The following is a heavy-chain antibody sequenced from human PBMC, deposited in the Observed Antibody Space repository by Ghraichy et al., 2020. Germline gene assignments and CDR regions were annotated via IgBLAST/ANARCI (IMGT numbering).Heavy chain of an antibody. D-gene: IGHD2-2*01. Sequence: SGPTLVKPTQTLTLTCTFSGFSLSTSGVGVGWIRQPPGKALEWLALIYWNDDKRYSPSLKSRLPITKDTSKNQVVLTMTNMDPVDTPTYYCAHSAGGVVAEAQFDYWGQGTLVTVSS. V-gene: IGHV2-5*01. J-gene: IGHJ4*02. CDR2: IYWNDDK. CDR3: AHSAGGVVAEAQFDY. CDR1: GFSLSTSGVG.